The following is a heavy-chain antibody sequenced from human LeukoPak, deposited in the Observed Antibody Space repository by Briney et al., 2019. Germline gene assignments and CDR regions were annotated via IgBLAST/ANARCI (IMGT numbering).Heavy chain of an antibody. Sequence: GGSLRLSCAASGFTFSSYWMHWVRQAPGKGLVWVSRINSDGSSTSYADSVKGRFTIYRDNAKNTMYLQMNSLRAEDTAVYYCARPYGSGSSYYFDYWGQGTLVTVSS. V-gene: IGHV3-74*01. J-gene: IGHJ4*02. CDR3: ARPYGSGSSYYFDY. CDR2: INSDGSST. D-gene: IGHD3-10*01. CDR1: GFTFSSYW.